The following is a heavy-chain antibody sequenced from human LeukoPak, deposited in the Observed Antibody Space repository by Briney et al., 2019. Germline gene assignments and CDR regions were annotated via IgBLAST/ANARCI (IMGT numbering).Heavy chain of an antibody. CDR1: GFTFSSHG. D-gene: IGHD3-22*01. CDR3: AKAIACFDSRGSPQGAFDY. Sequence: GGSLRLSCAASGFTFSSHGMSWVRQAPGKGLEWVSTISGRGSNTYYADSVMGRFTISRDNSKNTLYLQMSSLRADDTAVYYCAKAIACFDSRGSPQGAFDYWGQGTLVAVSS. J-gene: IGHJ4*02. CDR2: ISGRGSNT. V-gene: IGHV3-23*01.